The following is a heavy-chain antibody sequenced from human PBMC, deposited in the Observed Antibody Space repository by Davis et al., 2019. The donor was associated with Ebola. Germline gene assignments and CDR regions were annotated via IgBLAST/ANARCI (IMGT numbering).Heavy chain of an antibody. CDR3: AREIVVVVAATNYYYYGMEV. Sequence: AASVKVSCKASGYTFTSYYMHWVRQAPGQGLEWMGIINPSGGSTSYAQKFQGRVTMTRDTSTSTVYMELSSLRSEDTAVYYCAREIVVVVAATNYYYYGMEVWGQGTTVTVSS. CDR2: INPSGGST. J-gene: IGHJ6*02. D-gene: IGHD2-15*01. V-gene: IGHV1-46*03. CDR1: GYTFTSYY.